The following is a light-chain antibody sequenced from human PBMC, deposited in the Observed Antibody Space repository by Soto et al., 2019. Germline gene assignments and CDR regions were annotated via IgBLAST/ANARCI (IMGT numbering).Light chain of an antibody. V-gene: IGLV2-11*01. J-gene: IGLJ3*02. Sequence: QSALTQPRSVSGSPGQSLTISCTRSSSDVGGYDYVSWYQHHPGKAPKLIIYDVYKQPSGVPGRFSGSKSGNTASLTISGLQAEDEADYHCSSEAASPTLVFGGGTKLTVL. CDR1: SSDVGGYDY. CDR2: DVY. CDR3: SSEAASPTLV.